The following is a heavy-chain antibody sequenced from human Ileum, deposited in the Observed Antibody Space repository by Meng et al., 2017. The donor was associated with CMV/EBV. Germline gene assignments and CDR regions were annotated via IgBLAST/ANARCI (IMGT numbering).Heavy chain of an antibody. V-gene: IGHV3-74*01. CDR1: GFTFSSSW. Sequence: EGRLVGSGVGLVLPGGSLRLSCAASGFTFSSSWMHWVRQAPGKGLGWVSHISSDGSDTSYADSVRGRFTISRDNAKNTLYLQVNSLRDDDTGVYYCARVEKEMCWGQGTLVTVSS. J-gene: IGHJ4*02. D-gene: IGHD1-1*01. CDR3: ARVEKEMC. CDR2: ISSDGSDT.